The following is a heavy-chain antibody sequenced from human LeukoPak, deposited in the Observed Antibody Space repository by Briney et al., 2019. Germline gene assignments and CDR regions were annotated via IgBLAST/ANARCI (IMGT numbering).Heavy chain of an antibody. V-gene: IGHV1-46*03. CDR3: AREVVGATTKGAYDY. Sequence: ASVKVSCKASGYTFTSYYMHWVRQARGQGLEWMGIINPSGGSTSYAQKFQGRVTMTRDTSTSTVYMELSSLRSEDTAVYYCAREVVGATTKGAYDYWGQGTLVTVSS. CDR2: INPSGGST. J-gene: IGHJ4*02. CDR1: GYTFTSYY. D-gene: IGHD1-26*01.